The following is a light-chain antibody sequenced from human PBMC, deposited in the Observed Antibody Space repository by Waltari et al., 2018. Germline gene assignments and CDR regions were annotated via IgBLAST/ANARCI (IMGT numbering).Light chain of an antibody. CDR2: DKT. V-gene: IGLV3-19*01. J-gene: IGLJ2*01. CDR3: HSRDASGVAGS. CDR1: SLSSYY. Sequence: SSELTQDPAVSVAMGQTVRITCQGDSLSSYYASWYQQRPGQAPILVIYDKTNRPSGVPDRFSGSSSHNTGSLTITGAQAEDEASYYCHSRDASGVAGSFGGGTKLTVL.